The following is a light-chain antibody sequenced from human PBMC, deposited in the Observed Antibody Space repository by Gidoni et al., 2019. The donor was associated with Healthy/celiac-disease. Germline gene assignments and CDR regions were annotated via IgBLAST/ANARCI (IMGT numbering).Light chain of an antibody. CDR2: GAS. J-gene: IGKJ3*01. Sequence: EIVLTQSPGTLSLSPGERATLSCRASQRVSSSYLAWYQQKPGQAPRLLIYGASSRATGIPDRFSGSGSGTDFTFTISRLEPEDFAVYYCQQYVSSPLFTFGPGTKWISN. CDR3: QQYVSSPLFT. V-gene: IGKV3-20*01. CDR1: QRVSSSY.